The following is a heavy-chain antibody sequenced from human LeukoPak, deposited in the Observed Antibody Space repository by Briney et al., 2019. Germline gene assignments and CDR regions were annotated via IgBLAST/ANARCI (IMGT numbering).Heavy chain of an antibody. CDR3: ARVRYFDWLLDY. V-gene: IGHV3-33*01. Sequence: PGGSLRLSCAASGFTFSSYGMHWVRQAPGKGLEWVAVIWYDGSNKCYADSVKGRFTISRDNSKNTLYLQMNSLRAEDTAVYYCARVRYFDWLLDYWGQGTLVTVSS. J-gene: IGHJ4*02. D-gene: IGHD3-9*01. CDR1: GFTFSSYG. CDR2: IWYDGSNK.